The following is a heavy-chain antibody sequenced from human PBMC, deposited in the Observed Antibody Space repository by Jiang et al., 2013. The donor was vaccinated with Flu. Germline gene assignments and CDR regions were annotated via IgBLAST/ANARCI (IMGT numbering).Heavy chain of an antibody. CDR1: GDSVSSNSAA. CDR2: TYYRSKWYN. V-gene: IGHV6-1*01. CDR3: ARDPGGDSAFMHGRSTHLDY. J-gene: IGHJ4*02. Sequence: SQTLSLTCAISGDSVSSNSAAWNWIRQSPSRGLEWLGRTYYRSKWYNDYAVSVKSRITINPDTSKNQFSLQLNSVTPEDTAVYYCARDPGGDSAFMHGRSTHLDYWGQGTLVTVSS. D-gene: IGHD1-26*01.